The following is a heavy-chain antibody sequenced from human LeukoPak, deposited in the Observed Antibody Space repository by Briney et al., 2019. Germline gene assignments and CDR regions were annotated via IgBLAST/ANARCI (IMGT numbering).Heavy chain of an antibody. CDR2: TFSNGNIA. J-gene: IGHJ4*02. D-gene: IGHD5-12*01. CDR3: ARGGVATVHFYFDH. CDR1: GFTFGSYA. Sequence: PGGSLRLSCTGSGFTFGSYALHWVRQAPGKGLEWVAVTFSNGNIAYYGDSAKGRFTISRDNSKNTLYLQMNSLRSEDTAIYYCARGGVATVHFYFDHWGQGALVTISS. V-gene: IGHV3-30-3*01.